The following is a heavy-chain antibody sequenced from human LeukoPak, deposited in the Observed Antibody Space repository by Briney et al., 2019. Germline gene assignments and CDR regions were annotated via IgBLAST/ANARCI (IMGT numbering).Heavy chain of an antibody. CDR3: ARAAYDSSGYYLNY. J-gene: IGHJ4*02. CDR2: IYYSGST. CDR1: GGSISSGGYY. D-gene: IGHD3-22*01. Sequence: PSETLSLTCTVSGGSISSGGYYWSGIRQHPGKGLEWIGYIYYSGSTYYNPSLKSRVTISVDRSKNQFSLKLSSVTAADTAVYYCARAAYDSSGYYLNYWGQGTLVTVSS. V-gene: IGHV4-31*03.